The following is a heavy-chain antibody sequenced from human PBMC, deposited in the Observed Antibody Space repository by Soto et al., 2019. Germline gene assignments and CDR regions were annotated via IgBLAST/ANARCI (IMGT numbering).Heavy chain of an antibody. CDR2: IYHNADT. CDR3: ARGISATGPYWFFDL. CDR1: GGSVSISGYS. Sequence: QLQLQESGSGLVKPSQTLSLTCAVSGGSVSISGYSWSWIRQPPGKGLEWIGYIYHNADTYYNPSHESRVTMSVDRSKNQFSLKLKSVTVADTAVYYCARGISATGPYWFFDLWGRGTLVTVSS. J-gene: IGHJ2*01. D-gene: IGHD6-13*01. V-gene: IGHV4-30-2*01.